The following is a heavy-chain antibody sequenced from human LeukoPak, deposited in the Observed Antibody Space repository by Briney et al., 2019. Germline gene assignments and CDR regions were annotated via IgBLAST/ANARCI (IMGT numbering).Heavy chain of an antibody. D-gene: IGHD1-26*01. V-gene: IGHV3-23*01. CDR2: ISGSGGST. CDR3: AKPEYDPNSGPPLH. Sequence: PGGSLRLSCAASGFTFSSYAMSWVRQAPGKGLEWVSAISGSGGSTYYADPVKGRFTISRDNSKNTLYLQMNSLRAEDTAVYYCAKPEYDPNSGPPLHWGQGTLVTVSS. CDR1: GFTFSSYA. J-gene: IGHJ4*02.